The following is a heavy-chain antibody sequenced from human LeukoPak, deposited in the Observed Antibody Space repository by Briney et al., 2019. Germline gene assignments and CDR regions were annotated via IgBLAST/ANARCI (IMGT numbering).Heavy chain of an antibody. Sequence: PGRSLRLSCAASGFTFSDYYMSWIRQAPGKGLEWVSYISSSGSTIYYADSVKGRFTISRDNAKNSLYLQMNSLRAEDTAVYYCARDGVRAGYDFWSYSYYYGMDVWGQGTTVTVSS. CDR1: GFTFSDYY. D-gene: IGHD3-3*01. V-gene: IGHV3-11*01. CDR2: ISSSGSTI. CDR3: ARDGVRAGYDFWSYSYYYGMDV. J-gene: IGHJ6*02.